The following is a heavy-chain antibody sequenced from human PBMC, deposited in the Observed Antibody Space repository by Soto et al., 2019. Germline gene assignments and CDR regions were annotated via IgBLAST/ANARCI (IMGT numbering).Heavy chain of an antibody. Sequence: GGSLRLSCAASGFTFSSYGMHWVRQAPGKGLEWVAVISYDGSNKYYADSVKGRFTISRDNSKNTLYLQMNSLRAEDTAVYYCAKDGSYGSGSYYPFDYWGQGTLVTVSS. J-gene: IGHJ4*02. V-gene: IGHV3-30*18. CDR3: AKDGSYGSGSYYPFDY. D-gene: IGHD3-10*01. CDR1: GFTFSSYG. CDR2: ISYDGSNK.